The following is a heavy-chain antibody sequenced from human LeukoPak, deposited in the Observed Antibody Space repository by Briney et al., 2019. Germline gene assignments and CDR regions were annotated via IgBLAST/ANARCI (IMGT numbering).Heavy chain of an antibody. J-gene: IGHJ4*02. CDR3: AKALIVGATKGDY. V-gene: IGHV3-48*01. D-gene: IGHD1-26*01. Sequence: GGSLRLSCAASGFTFSSYSMNWVRQAPGKGLEWVSYISSSSSTTHYADSVKGRFTISRDNSKNTLYLQMNSLRAEDTAVYYCAKALIVGATKGDYWGQGTLVTVSS. CDR2: ISSSSSTT. CDR1: GFTFSSYS.